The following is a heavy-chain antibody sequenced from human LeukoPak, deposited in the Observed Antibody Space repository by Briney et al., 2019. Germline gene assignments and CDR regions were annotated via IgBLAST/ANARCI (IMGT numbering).Heavy chain of an antibody. V-gene: IGHV3-23*01. J-gene: IGHJ4*02. CDR2: ITASGGNT. CDR3: AKGNGYSYGRYYFDY. D-gene: IGHD5-18*01. Sequence: GGSLRLSCAASGFTFSSYAMGWVRQAPGKGLEWVSAITASGGNTYCADSVKGRFTISRDNSKNTLYLQVNSLRAEDTAVYYCAKGNGYSYGRYYFDYWGQGTLVTVSS. CDR1: GFTFSSYA.